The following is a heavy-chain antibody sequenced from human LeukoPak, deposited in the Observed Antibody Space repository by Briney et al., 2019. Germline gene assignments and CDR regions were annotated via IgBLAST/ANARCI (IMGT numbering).Heavy chain of an antibody. CDR3: ATLDIVVVPAAIDPRPPPSG. CDR2: ISSSSSYI. CDR1: GFTFSSYS. D-gene: IGHD2-2*01. V-gene: IGHV3-21*01. J-gene: IGHJ4*02. Sequence: GGSLRLSCAASGFTFSSYSMNWVRQAPGKGLEWVSSISSSSSYIYYADSVKGRFTISRDNAKNSLYLQMNSLRAEDTAVYYCATLDIVVVPAAIDPRPPPSGWGQGTLVTVSS.